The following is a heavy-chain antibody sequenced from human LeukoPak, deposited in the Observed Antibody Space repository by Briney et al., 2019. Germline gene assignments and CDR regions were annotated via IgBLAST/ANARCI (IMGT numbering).Heavy chain of an antibody. V-gene: IGHV5-10-1*01. Sequence: GESLKISCKGSGYSFTSYWISWVRQMPGKGLEWMGRIDPSDSYTNYGPSFQGHVTISADKSISTAYLQWSSLKASDTTMYYCATLYSSGRVPGPWGQGTLVTVSS. CDR1: GYSFTSYW. D-gene: IGHD6-19*01. CDR2: IDPSDSYT. J-gene: IGHJ5*02. CDR3: ATLYSSGRVPGP.